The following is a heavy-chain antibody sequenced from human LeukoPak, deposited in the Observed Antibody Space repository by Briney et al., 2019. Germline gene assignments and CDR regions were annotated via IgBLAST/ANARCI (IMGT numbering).Heavy chain of an antibody. J-gene: IGHJ4*02. CDR1: GFTFSSYA. D-gene: IGHD3-22*01. CDR3: TSGYYDSSGYPHLFDY. CDR2: IKSKTDGGTT. Sequence: GGSLRLSCAASGFTFSSYAMNWVRQAPGKGLEWVGRIKSKTDGGTTDYAAPVKGRFTISRDDSKNTLYLQMNSLKTEDTAVYYCTSGYYDSSGYPHLFDYWGQGTLVTVSS. V-gene: IGHV3-15*07.